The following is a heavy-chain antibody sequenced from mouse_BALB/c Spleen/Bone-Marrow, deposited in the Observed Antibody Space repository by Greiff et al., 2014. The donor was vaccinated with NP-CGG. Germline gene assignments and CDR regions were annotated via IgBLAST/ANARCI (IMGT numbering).Heavy chain of an antibody. J-gene: IGHJ3*01. V-gene: IGHV1S30*01. CDR3: ARRLYGNYAY. CDR2: INPYNGGT. Sequence: VHVKQSGPELVKPGPSVKISCKASGYSFTGYYMHWVKQSHGKSLEWIGEINPYNGGTSYNQKFKGKATLTVDTSSSTAFMELHSLTSEDSLVYYCARRLYGNYAYWGQGTLVTVSA. D-gene: IGHD2-10*02. CDR1: GYSFTGYY.